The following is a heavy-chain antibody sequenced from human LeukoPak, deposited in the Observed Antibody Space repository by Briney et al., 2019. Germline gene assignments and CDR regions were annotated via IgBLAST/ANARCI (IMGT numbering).Heavy chain of an antibody. CDR3: ARGDRPYGDYNPVAFDI. CDR1: GFTFSRYE. J-gene: IGHJ3*02. CDR2: ISSSGSTI. Sequence: GGSLRLSCAASGFTFSRYEMNWVRQAPGKGLEWVSYISSSGSTIYYADSVKGRFTISRDNAKNSLYLQMNSLRAEDTAVYYCARGDRPYGDYNPVAFDIWGQGTMVTVSS. D-gene: IGHD4-17*01. V-gene: IGHV3-48*03.